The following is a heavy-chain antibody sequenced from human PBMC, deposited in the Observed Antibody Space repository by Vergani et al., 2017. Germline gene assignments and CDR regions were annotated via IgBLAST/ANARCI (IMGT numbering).Heavy chain of an antibody. CDR2: IYNNGIT. D-gene: IGHD4-17*01. CDR3: SREINGDYEWTWWFDP. Sequence: QVQLQESGPGLVKPSETLSLTCTVSGDSISSISSYYWSWIRQPPGKGLEWIGDIYNNGITNYNPSLKSRVTISVDTSKNQFSLKLSSVTAADTAVYYCSREINGDYEWTWWFDPWGQGSLVTVSS. CDR1: GDSISSISSYY. V-gene: IGHV4-61*01. J-gene: IGHJ5*02.